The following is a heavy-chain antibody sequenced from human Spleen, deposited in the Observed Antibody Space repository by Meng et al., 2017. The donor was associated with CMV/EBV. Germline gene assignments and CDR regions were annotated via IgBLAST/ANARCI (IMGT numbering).Heavy chain of an antibody. Sequence: ASVKVSCKASVYTFTGYYMHWVRQAPGQGLEWMGWLNPNSGGTKYAQDFQGRVTVTRDTSISTAYLELSGLKSDDTAVYYCARGFRYYYYYGMDVWGQGTTVTVSS. CDR1: VYTFTGYY. V-gene: IGHV1-2*02. CDR3: ARGFRYYYYYGMDV. J-gene: IGHJ6*02. CDR2: LNPNSGGT.